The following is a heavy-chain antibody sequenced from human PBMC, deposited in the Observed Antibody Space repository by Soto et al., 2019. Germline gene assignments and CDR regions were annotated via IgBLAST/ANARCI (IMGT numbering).Heavy chain of an antibody. CDR2: ISHDGINK. CDR3: AKDRSIVVVPAATFDY. CDR1: GFTFTNYG. D-gene: IGHD2-2*01. J-gene: IGHJ4*02. Sequence: GGSLRLSCAASGFTFTNYGLHWVRQAPGKGLEWVAVISHDGINKYYADSVKGRFTISRDNSKNTLYLQMNSLRAEDTAVYYCAKDRSIVVVPAATFDYWGQGTLVTVSS. V-gene: IGHV3-30*18.